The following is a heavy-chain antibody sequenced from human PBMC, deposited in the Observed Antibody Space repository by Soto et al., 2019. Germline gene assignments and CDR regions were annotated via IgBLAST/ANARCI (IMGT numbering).Heavy chain of an antibody. Sequence: QLQLVQSGAEAKKPGASVKVSCKASGYTFPTSPISWVRQAPGQGLEWMGWIKAYSGNTNSAQKLQGRVTRTTDTSTHTAYMELRGLTTDDTAIYYCAIADYGDDDYWGQGTLVTVSS. V-gene: IGHV1-18*01. CDR3: AIADYGDDDY. D-gene: IGHD4-17*01. CDR2: IKAYSGNT. CDR1: GYTFPTSP. J-gene: IGHJ4*02.